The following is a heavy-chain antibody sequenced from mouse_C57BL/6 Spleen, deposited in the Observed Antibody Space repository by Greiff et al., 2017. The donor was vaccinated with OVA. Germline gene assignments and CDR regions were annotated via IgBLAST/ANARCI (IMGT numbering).Heavy chain of an antibody. V-gene: IGHV2-2*01. J-gene: IGHJ1*03. CDR2: IWSGGST. CDR1: GFSLTSYG. Sequence: QVQLQQSGPGLVQPSQSLSITCTVSGFSLTSYGVHWVRQSPGKGLEWLGVIWSGGSTDYNAAFISRLSISKDNSTSQVFFKMNSLQADDTAIDYCGRAGENIDVWGTGTTVTVSS. CDR3: GRAGENIDV.